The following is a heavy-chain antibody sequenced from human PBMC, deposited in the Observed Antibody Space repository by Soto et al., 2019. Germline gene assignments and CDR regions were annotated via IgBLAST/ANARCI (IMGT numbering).Heavy chain of an antibody. CDR1: GFTVSSNY. D-gene: IGHD6-19*01. CDR3: ARMRPAVAGTGWFDP. J-gene: IGHJ5*02. Sequence: EVQLVESGGGLVQPGGSLRLSCAASGFTVSSNYMSWVRQAPGKGLEWVSVIYSGGSTYYADSVKGRFTISRDNSKNTLDLQMNSLRAEDTAVYYCARMRPAVAGTGWFDPWGQGTLVTVSS. CDR2: IYSGGST. V-gene: IGHV3-66*01.